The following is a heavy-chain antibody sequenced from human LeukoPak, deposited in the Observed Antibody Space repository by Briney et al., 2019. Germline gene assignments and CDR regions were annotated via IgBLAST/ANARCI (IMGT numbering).Heavy chain of an antibody. CDR1: GFTVSSNY. CDR2: IYSGGGT. Sequence: GGSLRLSCAVSGFTVSSNYMSWVRQAPGKGLEWVSIIYSGGGTYYADSVKGRFTISRDNSKNILYLQMNSLRAEDTALYYCARVGYTDTWYSSPPFDYWGQGTLVTVSS. J-gene: IGHJ4*02. CDR3: ARVGYTDTWYSSPPFDY. D-gene: IGHD2-15*01. V-gene: IGHV3-66*01.